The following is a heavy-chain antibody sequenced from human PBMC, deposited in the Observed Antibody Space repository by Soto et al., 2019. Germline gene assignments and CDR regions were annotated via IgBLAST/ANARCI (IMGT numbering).Heavy chain of an antibody. CDR3: ARGPPEGAQWLLPTALGY. CDR1: GYTFTSYG. V-gene: IGHV1-18*04. Sequence: ASVKVSCKASGYTFTSYGISWVRQAPGQGLEWMGWISAYNGNTNYAQKLQGRVTMTTDTSTSTDYMELRSLRSDDTAVYYCARGPPEGAQWLLPTALGYWGQGTLVTVSS. J-gene: IGHJ4*02. CDR2: ISAYNGNT. D-gene: IGHD3-22*01.